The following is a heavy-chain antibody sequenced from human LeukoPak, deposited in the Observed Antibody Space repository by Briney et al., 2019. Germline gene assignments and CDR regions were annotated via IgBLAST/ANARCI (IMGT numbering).Heavy chain of an antibody. CDR2: IRYDGSNK. CDR3: ARDLRSNVVVPAAIRPDFDY. CDR1: GFTFSSYG. V-gene: IGHV3-30*02. D-gene: IGHD2-2*02. Sequence: GGSLRLSCAASGFTFSSYGMHWVRQAPGKGLEWVAFIRYDGSNKYYADSVKGRFTISRDNSKNTLYLQMNSLRAEDTAVYYCARDLRSNVVVPAAIRPDFDYWGQGTLVTVSS. J-gene: IGHJ4*02.